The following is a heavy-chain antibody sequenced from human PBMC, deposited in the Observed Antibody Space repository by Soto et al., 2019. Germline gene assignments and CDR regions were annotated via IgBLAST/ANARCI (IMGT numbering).Heavy chain of an antibody. D-gene: IGHD2-21*02. Sequence: GSGPTLVNPTQTLTLTCTFSGFSLSTRGMCVSWIRQPPGKALEWLARIDWDDDKYFSTSLKTRLTISKDTSKNQVVLTMTNMDPVDTATYYCTRIFFGTLVTSLDWGQGTLVTVSS. V-gene: IGHV2-70*11. CDR2: IDWDDDK. CDR3: TRIFFGTLVTSLD. J-gene: IGHJ4*02. CDR1: GFSLSTRGMC.